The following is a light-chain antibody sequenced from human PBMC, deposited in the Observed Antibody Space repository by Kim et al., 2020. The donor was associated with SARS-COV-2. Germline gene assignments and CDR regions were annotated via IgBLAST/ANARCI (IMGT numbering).Light chain of an antibody. CDR2: GKN. J-gene: IGLJ2*01. CDR3: NSRDSSGNHLV. Sequence: LGQTVRITCQGDSLRSYYASWYQQKPGQAPVLVIYGKNNRPSGIPDRFSGSSSGNTAYLTITGAQAEDEADYYCNSRDSSGNHLVFGGGTQLTVL. V-gene: IGLV3-19*01. CDR1: SLRSYY.